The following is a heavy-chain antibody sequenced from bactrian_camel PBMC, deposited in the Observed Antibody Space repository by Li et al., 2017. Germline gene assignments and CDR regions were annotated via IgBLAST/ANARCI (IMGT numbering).Heavy chain of an antibody. V-gene: IGHV3-2*01. CDR1: GFIVSSYY. CDR3: ASATGLR. CDR2: IYSDGSNT. Sequence: VQLVESGGGLVQPGGSLRLSCVGTGFIVSSYYMSWVRQAPGKGLEWVSSIYSDGSNTNYADSVKGRFTISRDNAQNTLYLQMNNLKPEDTAVYYCASATGLRWGQGTQVTVS. D-gene: IGHD3*01. J-gene: IGHJ4*01.